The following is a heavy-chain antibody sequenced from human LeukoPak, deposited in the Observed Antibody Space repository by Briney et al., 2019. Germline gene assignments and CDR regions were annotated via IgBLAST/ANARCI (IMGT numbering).Heavy chain of an antibody. CDR1: GGSFSGYY. CDR2: INHSGSI. D-gene: IGHD6-13*01. J-gene: IGHJ4*02. Sequence: SETPSLTCAVYGGSFSGYYWSWIRQPPGKGLEWIGEINHSGSINYNPSLKSRVTISVDTSKNQFSLKLSSVTAADTAVYYCARGRYSSSWYRLGFDYWGQGTLVTVSS. CDR3: ARGRYSSSWYRLGFDY. V-gene: IGHV4-34*01.